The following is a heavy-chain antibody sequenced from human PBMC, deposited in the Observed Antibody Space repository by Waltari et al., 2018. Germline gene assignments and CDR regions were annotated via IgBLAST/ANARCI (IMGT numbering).Heavy chain of an antibody. D-gene: IGHD3-3*01. V-gene: IGHV3-15*01. Sequence: EVQLVESGGNLVKPGGSLRLSCAVSGLTFDTTWMSWVRQAPGKGLEWVGGIQSDNDGGTRHYGVAVNGRFTISRDDSANKVFLQMNNLAPEDSAVYYCTADTFLSRRTSHDFWGQGALVTVSS. CDR3: TADTFLSRRTSHDF. J-gene: IGHJ4*02. CDR1: GLTFDTTW. CDR2: IQSDNDGGTR.